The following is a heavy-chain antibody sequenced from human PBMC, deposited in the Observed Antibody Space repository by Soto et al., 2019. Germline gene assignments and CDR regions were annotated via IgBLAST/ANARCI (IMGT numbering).Heavy chain of an antibody. V-gene: IGHV3-33*01. CDR2: MSYDASNK. CDR1: GFSFSNYG. J-gene: IGHJ4*02. CDR3: ARRLNDYGDYKFDL. D-gene: IGHD4-17*01. Sequence: GGSLRLSCAASGFSFSNYGMHWVRQAPGKGLEWVATMSYDASNKYYADSAKGRFTISRDNSKNTLYLQMNSLKASDTAMYYCARRLNDYGDYKFDLWGQGTLVTVSS.